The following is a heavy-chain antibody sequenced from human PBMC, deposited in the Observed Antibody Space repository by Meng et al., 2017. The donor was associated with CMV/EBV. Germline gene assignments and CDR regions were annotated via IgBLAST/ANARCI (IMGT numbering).Heavy chain of an antibody. CDR1: GGSFSGYC. V-gene: IGHV4-34*01. D-gene: IGHD6-19*01. CDR3: ARGYSSSSVRYSSGWYGSYYYYGMDV. CDR2: INHSGST. Sequence: SETLSLTCAVYGGSFSGYCWSWIRQPPGKGLEWIGEINHSGSTNYNPSLKSRVTISVDTSKNQFSLKLSSVTAADTDVYYCARGYSSSSVRYSSGWYGSYYYYGMDVWGQGTTVTVSS. J-gene: IGHJ6*02.